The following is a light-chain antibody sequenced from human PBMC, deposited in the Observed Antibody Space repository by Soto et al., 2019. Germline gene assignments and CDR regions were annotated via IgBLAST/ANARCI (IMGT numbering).Light chain of an antibody. V-gene: IGKV3-15*01. CDR1: QTISSN. CDR3: QQYNNWPPFT. J-gene: IGKJ3*01. Sequence: DIVMTQSPATLSVSPGERATLSCRASQTISSNLAWYQQKPGQTPRLLIYGASTRAAGIPARFSGSGSGTDFTLTITSLQSEDFAVYYCQQYNNWPPFTFGPGTIVDIK. CDR2: GAS.